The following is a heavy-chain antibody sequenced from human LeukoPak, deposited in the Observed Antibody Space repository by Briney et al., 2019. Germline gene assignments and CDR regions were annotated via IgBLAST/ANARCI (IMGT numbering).Heavy chain of an antibody. Sequence: SETLSLTCTVSGVSITSGSYSWSWIRQPAGQGLEWIGRIYTSGSTNYNPSLKSRVTISVDTSKNQFSLRLISVTAADTAVYYCAREFDYDFWSGYKNWFDPWGQGTLVTVSS. CDR1: GVSITSGSYS. CDR3: AREFDYDFWSGYKNWFDP. J-gene: IGHJ5*02. CDR2: IYTSGST. D-gene: IGHD3-3*01. V-gene: IGHV4-61*02.